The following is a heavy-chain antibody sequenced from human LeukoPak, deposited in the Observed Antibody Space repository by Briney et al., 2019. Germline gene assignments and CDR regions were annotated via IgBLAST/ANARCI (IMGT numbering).Heavy chain of an antibody. CDR2: ISYDGSNK. V-gene: IGHV3-30-3*01. CDR1: GFTFSSYA. CDR3: ARGSINYDILTVYPFPDY. J-gene: IGHJ4*02. Sequence: PGGSLRLSCAASGFTFSSYAMHWVRQAPGKGLEWVAVISYDGSNKYYADSVKGRFTISRDNSKNTLYLQMNSLRAEDTAVYYCARGSINYDILTVYPFPDYWGQGTLVTVSS. D-gene: IGHD3-9*01.